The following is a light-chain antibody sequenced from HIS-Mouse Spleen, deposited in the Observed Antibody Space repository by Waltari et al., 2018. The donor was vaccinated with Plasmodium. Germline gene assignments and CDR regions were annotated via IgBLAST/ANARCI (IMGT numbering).Light chain of an antibody. CDR3: QQYNNWSFT. CDR1: QSVSSN. V-gene: IGKV3-15*01. Sequence: EIVMTQSPATLSVSPVERATLSCRASQSVSSNLAGYQQKPGQAPRLLIYGASTRATGSPARCSGSGSGTEVTLTISSLQSEDFAVYYCQQYNNWSFTFGPGTKVDIK. CDR2: GAS. J-gene: IGKJ3*01.